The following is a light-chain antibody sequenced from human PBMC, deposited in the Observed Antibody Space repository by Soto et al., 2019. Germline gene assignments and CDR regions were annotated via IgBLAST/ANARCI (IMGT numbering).Light chain of an antibody. CDR3: QRYNTGT. J-gene: IGKJ1*01. V-gene: IGKV1-27*01. CDR1: QGISDY. CDR2: AAS. Sequence: DIQMTQSPSSLSASVGDRVTITCRASQGISDYLAWYQQKPGKVPKLLIYAASTLQAGVPSRFSGSGSGTDFTLTISSLQPEDVATYYCQRYNTGTFGQGTKVEIK.